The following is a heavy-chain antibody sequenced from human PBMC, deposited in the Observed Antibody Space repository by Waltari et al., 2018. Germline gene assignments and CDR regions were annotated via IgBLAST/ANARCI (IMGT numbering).Heavy chain of an antibody. Sequence: QVQLVQSGAEVKKPGSSVKVSCTASGGPFNNYAIPWVRQAPGQGLEWMGGIIPIFGTANYPQKFQGRVTITADKSTSTAYMELSSLRSEDTAFYYCASKTGAGTASFDYWGQGTLVTVSS. D-gene: IGHD1-7*01. CDR1: GGPFNNYA. V-gene: IGHV1-69*14. CDR2: IIPIFGTA. CDR3: ASKTGAGTASFDY. J-gene: IGHJ4*02.